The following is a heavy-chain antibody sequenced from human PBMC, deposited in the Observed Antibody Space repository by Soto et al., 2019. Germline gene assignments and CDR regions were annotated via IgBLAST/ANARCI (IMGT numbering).Heavy chain of an antibody. D-gene: IGHD3-10*01. CDR2: ISYDGSNK. J-gene: IGHJ4*02. CDR1: GFTFSSYA. CDR3: ASTYYYGSGSYGPFDY. V-gene: IGHV3-30-3*01. Sequence: QVQLVESGGGVVQPGRSLRLSCAASGFTFSSYAMHWVRQAPGKGLEWVAVISYDGSNKYYADSVKGRFTISRDNSKNTLYLQMNSLRAEDTAVYYCASTYYYGSGSYGPFDYWGQGTLVTVSS.